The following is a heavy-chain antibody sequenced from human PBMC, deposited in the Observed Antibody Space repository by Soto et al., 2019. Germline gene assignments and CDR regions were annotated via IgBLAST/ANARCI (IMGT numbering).Heavy chain of an antibody. D-gene: IGHD6-19*01. CDR1: GLTFSSYA. J-gene: IGHJ4*02. CDR3: ANNSSGPLHFDY. V-gene: IGHV3-23*01. CDR2: ISGSGAGT. Sequence: PGGSLRLSCAASGLTFSSYAMSWVRQAPGKGLEWVSAISGSGAGTYYADSVKGRFTISRDNSKNTLFLQMNSLRAEDTAVYYCANNSSGPLHFDYWGQGTLVTVSS.